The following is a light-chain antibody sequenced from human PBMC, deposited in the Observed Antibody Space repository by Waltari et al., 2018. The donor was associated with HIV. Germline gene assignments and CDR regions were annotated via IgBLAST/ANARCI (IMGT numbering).Light chain of an antibody. V-gene: IGLV2-23*01. CDR1: RHYVGDYNL. CDR3: CSYAGSRTLL. Sequence: QSSLTPPSSVSGSPGPSITIPCTGTRHYVGDYNLVSWYQQHPGKDPKLMIYEGNKRPSGVSKRFSGSKSGNTASLTISGLQAEDEADYYCCSYAGSRTLLFGGGTKLTVL. J-gene: IGLJ2*01. CDR2: EGN.